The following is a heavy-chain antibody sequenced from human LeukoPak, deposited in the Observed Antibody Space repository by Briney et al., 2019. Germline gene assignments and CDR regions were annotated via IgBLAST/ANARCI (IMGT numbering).Heavy chain of an antibody. V-gene: IGHV4-31*03. D-gene: IGHD4-11*01. CDR3: ASSPPPHDYGNPSPDFDY. CDR1: GGSISSGGYY. J-gene: IGHJ4*02. Sequence: SETLSLTCTVSGGSISSGGYYWSWIRQHPGKGLEWIGYIYYSGSTYYNPSLKSRVTISVDTAKNQFSLKLSSVTAPDTAVYFPASSPPPHDYGNPSPDFDYWGQGTLVTVSS. CDR2: IYYSGST.